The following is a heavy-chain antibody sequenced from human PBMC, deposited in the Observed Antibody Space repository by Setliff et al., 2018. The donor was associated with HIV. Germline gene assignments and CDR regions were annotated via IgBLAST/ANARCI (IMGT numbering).Heavy chain of an antibody. CDR3: ASSSGASPTTSPYGDYYYYFYMDV. Sequence: GASVKVSCKASGYTFTDYYIHWVRQAPGHGLEWVGRINPIFGTPNYTQKFQGRVTITTDESPNTVYMELYILTCEGTAIYYCASSSGASPTTSPYGDYYYYFYMDVWGKGTTVTVSS. CDR2: INPIFGTP. V-gene: IGHV1-69*05. CDR1: GYTFTDYY. J-gene: IGHJ6*03. D-gene: IGHD3-10*01.